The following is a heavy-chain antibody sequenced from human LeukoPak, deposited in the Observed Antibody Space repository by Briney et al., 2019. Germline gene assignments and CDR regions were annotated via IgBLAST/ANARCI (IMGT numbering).Heavy chain of an antibody. D-gene: IGHD6-13*01. V-gene: IGHV4-59*01. CDR3: ARDGGIAAAGNDAFDI. J-gene: IGHJ3*02. CDR2: IYYSGST. Sequence: SETLSLTCTVSGGSISSYYWSWIRQPPGKGLEWIGYIYYSGSTNYNPSLKSRVTISVDTSKNQFSLKLSSVTAADTAVYYCARDGGIAAAGNDAFDIWGQGTMVTVSS. CDR1: GGSISSYY.